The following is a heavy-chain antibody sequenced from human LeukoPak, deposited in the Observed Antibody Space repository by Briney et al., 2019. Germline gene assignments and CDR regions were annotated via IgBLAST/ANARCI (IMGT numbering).Heavy chain of an antibody. V-gene: IGHV4-59*01. CDR2: IYYSGST. D-gene: IGHD3-10*01. CDR3: ARGGEVRGVLSY. CDR1: GGSISGYY. J-gene: IGHJ4*02. Sequence: KSSETLSLTCTVSGGSISGYYWSWIRQSPGKGLEWIGYIYYSGSTNHNPSLKSRVTISVDTSKNQFSLRLTSVTAADTAVYYCARGGEVRGVLSYWGQGTLVTVSS.